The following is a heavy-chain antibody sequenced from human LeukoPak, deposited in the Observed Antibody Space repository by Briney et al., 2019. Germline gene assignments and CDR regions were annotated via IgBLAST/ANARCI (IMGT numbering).Heavy chain of an antibody. CDR1: GFNFRNYG. J-gene: IGHJ4*02. D-gene: IGHD5-24*01. CDR3: ANDRGDGYKGFDY. CDR2: IWYDGTNK. Sequence: GGSLRLSCAASGFNFRNYGMHWVRQAPGKGLESVAVIWYDGTNKFYADSVKGRFTISRDNSKNTLYLQMNSLRAEDTAVFYCANDRGDGYKGFDYWGQGTLVTVSS. V-gene: IGHV3-33*06.